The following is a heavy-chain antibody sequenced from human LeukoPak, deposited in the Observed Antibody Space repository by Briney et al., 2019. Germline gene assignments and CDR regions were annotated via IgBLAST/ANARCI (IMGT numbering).Heavy chain of an antibody. V-gene: IGHV3-74*01. Sequence: GGSLRLSCAVSGFTFSSSWMHWVRQAPGKGLVWVSHIKTDGSTTAYADSVKGRFTISRDNAKNTLYLQMNSLRAEDTAVYYCARVGPRLFGVAATSFAYWGRGTLVTVSS. CDR1: GFTFSSSW. J-gene: IGHJ4*02. D-gene: IGHD3-3*01. CDR2: IKTDGSTT. CDR3: ARVGPRLFGVAATSFAY.